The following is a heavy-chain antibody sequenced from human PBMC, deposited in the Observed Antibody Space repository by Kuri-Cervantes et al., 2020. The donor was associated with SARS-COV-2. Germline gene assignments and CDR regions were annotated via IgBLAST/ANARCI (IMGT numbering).Heavy chain of an antibody. J-gene: IGHJ3*02. CDR3: ARPMEAAVDDAFDI. CDR1: GYSFTSYW. Sequence: GGSLRLSCKGSGYSFTSYWIGWVRQLPGKGLEWMGIIYPGDSDTRYSPSFQGQVTISADKSISTAYLQWSSLKASDTAMYYCARPMEAAVDDAFDIWGQGTMVTVSS. CDR2: IYPGDSDT. D-gene: IGHD6-13*01. V-gene: IGHV5-51*01.